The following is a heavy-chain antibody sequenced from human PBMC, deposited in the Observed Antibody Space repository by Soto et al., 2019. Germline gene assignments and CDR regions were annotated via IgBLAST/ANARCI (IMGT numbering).Heavy chain of an antibody. J-gene: IGHJ6*02. CDR2: IKEDGSEK. CDR3: ARDQRVVATRDLGPTHYYYYYGMDV. V-gene: IGHV3-7*04. D-gene: IGHD2-15*01. CDR1: GFSFSSYW. Sequence: PGGSLRLSCAASGFSFSSYWMSWVRQAPGKGLEWVANIKEDGSEKYYVDSVKGRFTISRDNAKNSLYLQMNSLRAEDTAVYYCARDQRVVATRDLGPTHYYYYYGMDVWGQGTTVTVSS.